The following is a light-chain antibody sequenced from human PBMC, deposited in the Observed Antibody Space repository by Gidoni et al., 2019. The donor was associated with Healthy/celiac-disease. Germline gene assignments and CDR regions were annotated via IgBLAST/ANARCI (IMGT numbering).Light chain of an antibody. V-gene: IGKV3-15*01. CDR1: QSVSSN. CDR3: QQYNNWPPWT. Sequence: EIVMTQSPATLSVSPGESATLSCRASQSVSSNLAWYQQKPGQAPRLLIYGAYTRATGIPARFSGSGSGKEFTLTISSLQSEDFAVYYCQQYNNWPPWTFGQGTKVEIK. CDR2: GAY. J-gene: IGKJ1*01.